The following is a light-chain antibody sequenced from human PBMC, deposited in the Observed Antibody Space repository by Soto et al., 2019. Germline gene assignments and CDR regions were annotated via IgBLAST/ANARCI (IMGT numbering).Light chain of an antibody. V-gene: IGLV1-40*01. J-gene: IGLJ3*02. Sequence: QSVLTQPPSVSGAPGQRVTISCTGSSSNIGAGYDVHWYQQLPGTAPKLLIYGNSNRPSGVPYRFSGSKSGTSASLAITGVQAEDEADYYCQSYDSSLSWVFGGGTKLTVL. CDR2: GNS. CDR1: SSNIGAGYD. CDR3: QSYDSSLSWV.